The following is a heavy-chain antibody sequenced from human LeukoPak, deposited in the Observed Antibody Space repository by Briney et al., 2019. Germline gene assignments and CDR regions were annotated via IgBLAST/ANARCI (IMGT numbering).Heavy chain of an antibody. Sequence: PGGSLRLSCAASGFTISRSSMHWVRQAPGKGLEFVSAISRSGGNTYYANSVKGRFTTSRDTSKNTLYLQVGSLRVEDMAVYYCARVGYRSGNGYSHWGQGTLVTVSS. CDR3: ARVGYRSGNGYSH. D-gene: IGHD2-2*03. CDR2: ISRSGGNT. CDR1: GFTISRSS. V-gene: IGHV3-64*01. J-gene: IGHJ4*02.